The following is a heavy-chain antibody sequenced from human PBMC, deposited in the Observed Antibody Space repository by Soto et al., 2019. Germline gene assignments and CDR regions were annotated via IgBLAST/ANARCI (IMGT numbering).Heavy chain of an antibody. D-gene: IGHD6-19*01. CDR3: AKAYSSGWYYFDY. J-gene: IGHJ4*02. V-gene: IGHV3-9*01. CDR1: GFTFDDYA. Sequence: GGSLRLSCAASGFTFDDYAMHWVRQAPGKGLEWVSGISWNSGSIGYADSVKGRFTISRDNAKNSLYLQMNSLRAEDTALYYCAKAYSSGWYYFDYWGQGTLVTVYS. CDR2: ISWNSGSI.